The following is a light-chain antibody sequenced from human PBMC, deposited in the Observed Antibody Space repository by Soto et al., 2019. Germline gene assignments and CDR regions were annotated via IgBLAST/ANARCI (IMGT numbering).Light chain of an antibody. CDR2: SNN. Sequence: QPVLTQPPSVSGAPGQRVTISCTGTSSNIGAGYDVHWYQQLPGKAPTLLIYSNNDRPSGVPDRFSGSKSGTSASLAITGLQADDEADYYCHSYDSSLSAVVFGGGTKLTV. CDR1: SSNIGAGYD. V-gene: IGLV1-40*01. CDR3: HSYDSSLSAVV. J-gene: IGLJ3*02.